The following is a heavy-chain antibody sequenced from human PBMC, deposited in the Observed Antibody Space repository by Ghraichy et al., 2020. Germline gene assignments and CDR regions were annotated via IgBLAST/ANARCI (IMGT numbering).Heavy chain of an antibody. V-gene: IGHV3-30*04. D-gene: IGHD3-22*01. CDR1: GFPFSGYA. CDR3: ARGDGISGYYPISYYFDY. CDR2: VSYDGTNT. J-gene: IGHJ4*02. Sequence: GGSLRLSCAASGFPFSGYAMHWVRQPPGKGPEWVAAVSYDGTNTYYADSVKGRFTISRDNSKNTLYLQMNSLRAEDTAVYYCARGDGISGYYPISYYFDYWGQGTLVTVSS.